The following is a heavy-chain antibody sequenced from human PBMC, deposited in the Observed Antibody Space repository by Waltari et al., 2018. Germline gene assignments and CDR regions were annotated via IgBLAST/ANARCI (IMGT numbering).Heavy chain of an antibody. Sequence: QVQLQESGPRLVTPSETLSLSCAVSGYSISSGWYWVWMRHFPGKALAWVGRLSGTATRSYARSLRSTATISSNRTTKTCYLSLTSGTAADTAPYYVTGRMMTASAGGGASDVWGQGTLVTVSS. J-gene: IGHJ3*01. CDR3: TGRMMTASAGGGASDV. CDR2: LSGTATR. D-gene: IGHD3-16*01. CDR1: GYSISSGWY. V-gene: IGHV4-38-2*01.